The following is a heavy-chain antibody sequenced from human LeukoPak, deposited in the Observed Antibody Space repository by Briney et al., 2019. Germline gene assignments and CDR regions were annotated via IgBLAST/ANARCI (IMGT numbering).Heavy chain of an antibody. D-gene: IGHD3-16*01. CDR3: ARETSQKGAHYMDV. CDR1: GGSISSYY. J-gene: IGHJ6*03. CDR2: IYYSGYT. V-gene: IGHV4-59*01. Sequence: SETLSLTCTVSGGSISSYYWSWIRQPPGKGLEYIGYIYYSGYTNYNPSLKSRVTISVDTSKNQFSLKPSSVTAADTAVYYCARETSQKGAHYMDVWGKGTTVTISS.